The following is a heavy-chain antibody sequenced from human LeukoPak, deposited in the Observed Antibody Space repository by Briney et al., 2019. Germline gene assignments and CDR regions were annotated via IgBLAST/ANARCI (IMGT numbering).Heavy chain of an antibody. V-gene: IGHV1-18*01. CDR3: AASPTYYDILTGYWYYFDY. CDR1: RYTLTSYG. CDR2: ISAYHGNT. Sequence: ASVKVSCKASRYTLTSYGISWVRQAPGQGLEGMGWISAYHGNTNYEQKPQGRVTMTTDTSTSTAYMELRSLRSDDTAVYCCAASPTYYDILTGYWYYFDYWGQGTLVTVSS. D-gene: IGHD3-9*01. J-gene: IGHJ4*02.